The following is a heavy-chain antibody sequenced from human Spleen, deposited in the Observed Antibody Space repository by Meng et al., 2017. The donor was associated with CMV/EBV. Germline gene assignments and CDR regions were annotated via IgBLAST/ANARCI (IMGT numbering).Heavy chain of an antibody. Sequence: SETLSLTCIVSGYSINSGYYWGWIRQPPGKGLEWTGHIYRSGSSYYNPSLKSRVTISVDTSKNQFSLKLSSVTAADTAVYYCARSISFYDYSGGYFGYFDYWGQGSPVTVSS. CDR2: IYRSGSS. D-gene: IGHD3-3*01. J-gene: IGHJ4*02. CDR1: GYSINSGYY. CDR3: ARSISFYDYSGGYFGYFDY. V-gene: IGHV4-38-2*02.